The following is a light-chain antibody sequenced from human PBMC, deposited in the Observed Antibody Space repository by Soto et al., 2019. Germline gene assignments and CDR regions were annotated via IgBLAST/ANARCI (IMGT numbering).Light chain of an antibody. CDR2: DVS. Sequence: QSVLTQPASVSGSPGQSITMSCTGTSSDVGGYNYVSWYQQHPGKAPKLMIYDVSNRPSGVSNRFSGSKSGNTASLTISGLQAEDEADYYCSSYTSSSTLVVFGGGPKLTVL. V-gene: IGLV2-14*01. J-gene: IGLJ2*01. CDR3: SSYTSSSTLVV. CDR1: SSDVGGYNY.